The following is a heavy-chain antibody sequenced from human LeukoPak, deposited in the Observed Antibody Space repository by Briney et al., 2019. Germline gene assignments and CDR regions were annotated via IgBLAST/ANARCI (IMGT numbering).Heavy chain of an antibody. J-gene: IGHJ4*02. D-gene: IGHD3-16*01. CDR1: GYTFTSYY. CDR2: INASDGRT. CDR3: ARGPQVYDIRDSTAAKIDY. Sequence: ASVKVSCKASGYTFTSYYMHWVRQAPGQGLEWMGIINASDGRTSYAQKFQGRVTMTRDVSTSTVYMELSSLRSEDTAVYYCARGPQVYDIRDSTAAKIDYWGQGTLVTVSS. V-gene: IGHV1-46*01.